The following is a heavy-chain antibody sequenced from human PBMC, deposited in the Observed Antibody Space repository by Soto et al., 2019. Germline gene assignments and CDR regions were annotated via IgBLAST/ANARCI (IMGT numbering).Heavy chain of an antibody. Sequence: QVQLQESGPGLVKPSDTLSLTCAVSGYSISSSNWWGWIRQPPGKGLEWIGYIYYSGSTYYNASLTSRVTMSVDTSTHQFSLKLSSVTAVDPAVYYCARTLQDYGMDVWGQGTTVTVSS. J-gene: IGHJ6*02. V-gene: IGHV4-28*01. CDR1: GYSISSSNW. CDR2: IYYSGST. CDR3: ARTLQDYGMDV.